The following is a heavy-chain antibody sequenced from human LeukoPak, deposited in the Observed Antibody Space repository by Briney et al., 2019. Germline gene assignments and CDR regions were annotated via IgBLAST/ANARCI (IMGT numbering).Heavy chain of an antibody. Sequence: GGSLRLSCAASGFTFSSYGMHWVRQAPGKGLEWVAVIWYDGSNKYYADSVKGRFTISRDNSKNTLYLQMNSLRAEDTAVYYCARDENRLITTEEMDVWGQGTTVTVSS. CDR3: ARDENRLITTEEMDV. CDR2: IWYDGSNK. J-gene: IGHJ6*02. V-gene: IGHV3-33*01. CDR1: GFTFSSYG. D-gene: IGHD3-22*01.